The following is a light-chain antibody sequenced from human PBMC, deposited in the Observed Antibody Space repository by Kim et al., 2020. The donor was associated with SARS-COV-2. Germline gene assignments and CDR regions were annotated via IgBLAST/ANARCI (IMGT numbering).Light chain of an antibody. CDR2: AAS. CDR1: QSISNY. J-gene: IGKJ1*01. CDR3: QQSYSTPRT. V-gene: IGKV1-39*01. Sequence: TSVGDIVTITCRASQSISNYLNWYQQKPGKAPKLLIYAASSLQSGVPSRFSGSGSGTDFTLTISSLQPEDFATYYCQQSYSTPRTFGQGTKVDIK.